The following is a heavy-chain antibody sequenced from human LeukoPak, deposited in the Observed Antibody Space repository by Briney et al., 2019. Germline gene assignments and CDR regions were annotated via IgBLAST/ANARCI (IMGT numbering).Heavy chain of an antibody. V-gene: IGHV1-18*01. CDR3: AKTTHGVGPTGLNP. D-gene: IGHD1-26*01. CDR1: GYSFTSYG. CDR2: INAYNGNT. J-gene: IGHJ5*02. Sequence: ASVKVSCKASGYSFTSYGNTWVRQAPGQGLDWMGWINAYNGNTNYAQKFQGSVTLTTDSSTNIAFMDLRTLTSDDTAVYYCAKTTHGVGPTGLNPWGQGTLVIVSS.